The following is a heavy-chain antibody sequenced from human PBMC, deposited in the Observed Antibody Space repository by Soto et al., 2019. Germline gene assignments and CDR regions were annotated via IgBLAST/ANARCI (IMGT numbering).Heavy chain of an antibody. D-gene: IGHD6-19*01. J-gene: IGHJ4*02. CDR3: AKGRLGAVAGNERYFDY. V-gene: IGHV3-23*01. Sequence: EVHLLASGGGLVQPGGSLRLSCATSGFTFSSYAMHWVRQAPGKGLEWVSASTASGGTRYYADSVKGRFTVSRDNSKNTLYLQMNGLRAEDTAIYYCAKGRLGAVAGNERYFDYWGQGTLGTISS. CDR2: STASGGTR. CDR1: GFTFSSYA.